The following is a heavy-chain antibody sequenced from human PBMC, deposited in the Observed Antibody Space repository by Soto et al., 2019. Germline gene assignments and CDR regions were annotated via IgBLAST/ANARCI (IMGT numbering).Heavy chain of an antibody. CDR1: GFTFSSYE. Sequence: GGSLSLSCAASGFTFSSYEMNWVRQAPGKGLEWVSYISSSGSTIYYADSVKGRFTISRDNAKNSLYLQMNSLRAEDTAVYYCARGSGSYYFDYWGQGTLVTVSS. V-gene: IGHV3-48*03. J-gene: IGHJ4*02. D-gene: IGHD1-26*01. CDR3: ARGSGSYYFDY. CDR2: ISSSGSTI.